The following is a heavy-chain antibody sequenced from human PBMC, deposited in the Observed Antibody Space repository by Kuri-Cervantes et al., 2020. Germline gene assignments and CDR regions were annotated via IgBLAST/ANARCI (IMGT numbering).Heavy chain of an antibody. CDR1: GFTFSDYY. J-gene: IGHJ6*03. V-gene: IGHV3-11*04. CDR2: ISSSDTTI. Sequence: GGSLRLSCAASGFTFSDYYMSCIRQAPGKGLEWISYISSSDTTIYYADSVKGRFTISRDNAKNSLYLQMNSLRAEDTAVYYCARGEEYTDVWGKGTTVTVSS. CDR3: ARGEEYTDV. D-gene: IGHD1-26*01.